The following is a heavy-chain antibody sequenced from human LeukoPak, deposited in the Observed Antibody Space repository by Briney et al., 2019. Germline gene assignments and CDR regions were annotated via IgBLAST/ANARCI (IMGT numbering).Heavy chain of an antibody. CDR2: IYTIGST. CDR1: GGFISSYS. Sequence: SETLSLTCTVSGGFISSYSWSWIQPDAGKRLEWIGRIYTIGSTNYKPSLKSRVTMSVDTSKNQFSLNLSSVTAADTAVYYCARGVASTGIGWFDPWGQGTLVTVSS. V-gene: IGHV4-4*07. D-gene: IGHD6-13*01. J-gene: IGHJ5*02. CDR3: ARGVASTGIGWFDP.